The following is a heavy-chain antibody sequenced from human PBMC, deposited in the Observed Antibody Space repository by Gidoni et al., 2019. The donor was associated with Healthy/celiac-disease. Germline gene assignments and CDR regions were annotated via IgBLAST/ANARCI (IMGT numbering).Heavy chain of an antibody. D-gene: IGHD3-22*01. CDR3: ARVDQGGSGYFDY. CDR2: IIPIFGTA. V-gene: IGHV1-69*01. Sequence: QVQLVQSGAEVQKPGSSVKVSCKASGVTFSSYAISWVGQAPGQGLEWMGGIIPIFGTANYAQKFQGRVTITADESTSTAYMELSSLRSEDTAVYYCARVDQGGSGYFDYWGQGTLVTVSS. J-gene: IGHJ4*02. CDR1: GVTFSSYA.